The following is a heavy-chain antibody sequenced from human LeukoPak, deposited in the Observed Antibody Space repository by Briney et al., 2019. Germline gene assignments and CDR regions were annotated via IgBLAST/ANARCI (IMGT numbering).Heavy chain of an antibody. CDR1: GFTFCSYA. CDR2: ISYDGSNK. Sequence: GGSLRLSCAASGFTFCSYAMHWVRQTPGKGLEWVAVISYDGSNKYYADSVKGRFTISRDNSKNTLYLQMNSLRAEDTAVYYCASLNYGDYGGYFDYWGQGTLVTVSS. D-gene: IGHD4-17*01. J-gene: IGHJ4*02. V-gene: IGHV3-30*03. CDR3: ASLNYGDYGGYFDY.